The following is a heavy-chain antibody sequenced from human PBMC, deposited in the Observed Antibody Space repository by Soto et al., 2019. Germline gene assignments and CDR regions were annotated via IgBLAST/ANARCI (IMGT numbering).Heavy chain of an antibody. CDR1: GASISGNY. Sequence: PSETLSLTCNVSGASISGNYWSWIRQPPVTGLEWIGYIYYSGATNYNPSLESRVTISVDTPKSQFSLKLNSGTPADTAVYYCADAWSYSGSSGRVYYRGKGILVTVSS. CDR2: IYYSGAT. V-gene: IGHV4-59*03. J-gene: IGHJ4*02. CDR3: ADAWSYSGSSGRVYY. D-gene: IGHD1-26*01.